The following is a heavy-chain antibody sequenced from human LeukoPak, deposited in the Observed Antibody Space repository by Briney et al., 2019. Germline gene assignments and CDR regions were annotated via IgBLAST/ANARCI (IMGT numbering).Heavy chain of an antibody. V-gene: IGHV3-11*01. CDR3: ASDRRPSDYLGLHV. CDR2: IAGSGETI. Sequence: GGSLRLSCAASRFTFSDYYMSWVRQAPGKGREWISNIAGSGETIYYADSVKGRFTISRDNANNLLFLQMNSLRAEDTAVYYCASDRRPSDYLGLHVWGQGTTVIVSS. J-gene: IGHJ6*02. CDR1: RFTFSDYY. D-gene: IGHD6-6*01.